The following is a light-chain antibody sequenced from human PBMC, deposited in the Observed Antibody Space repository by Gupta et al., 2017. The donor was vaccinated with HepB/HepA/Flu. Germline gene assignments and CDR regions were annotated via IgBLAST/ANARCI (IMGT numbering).Light chain of an antibody. CDR2: AAS. Sequence: DIQMTQSPSSLSASVGDRVTITCRASQSITTYLNWYQQKPGIAPKLLIYAASSLQSGVPSRFSGSGSGTDFTLTISSLQPEDFATYYCQQSHSVPLTFGGGTRVES. J-gene: IGKJ4*01. CDR1: QSITTY. CDR3: QQSHSVPLT. V-gene: IGKV1-39*01.